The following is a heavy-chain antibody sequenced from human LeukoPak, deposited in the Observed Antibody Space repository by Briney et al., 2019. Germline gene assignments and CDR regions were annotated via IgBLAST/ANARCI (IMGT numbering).Heavy chain of an antibody. V-gene: IGHV4-59*01. D-gene: IGHD3-10*01. CDR1: GGSISSYY. CDR2: IYYSGST. Sequence: PSETLSLTCTVSGGSISSYYWSWIRQPPGKGLEWIGYIYYSGSTNYSPSLKSRVTISVDTSKNQFSLKLSSVTAADTAVYYCARSIWFGGHAYWGQGTLVTVSS. CDR3: ARSIWFGGHAY. J-gene: IGHJ4*02.